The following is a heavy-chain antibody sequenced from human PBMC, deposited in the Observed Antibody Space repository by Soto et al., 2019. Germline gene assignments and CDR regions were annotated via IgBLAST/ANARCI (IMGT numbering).Heavy chain of an antibody. D-gene: IGHD5-12*01. CDR1: GGTFSSYA. CDR3: VRVVAIPGYPDN. Sequence: QVPLVQSGAEVRQPASSVKVSCKTSGGTFSSYAISWVRQAPGQGLEWMGGVLPIVDTSTYAQKFQGRVTITADESTSTVYMELSSLRSDDTAVYYCVRVVAIPGYPDNWGQGTLVTVSS. V-gene: IGHV1-69*12. J-gene: IGHJ4*02. CDR2: VLPIVDTS.